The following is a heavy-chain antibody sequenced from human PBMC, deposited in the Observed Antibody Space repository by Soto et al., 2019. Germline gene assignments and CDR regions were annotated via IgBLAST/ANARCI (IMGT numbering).Heavy chain of an antibody. J-gene: IGHJ4*02. V-gene: IGHV3-23*01. Sequence: GSLILACSASGFTFSSYAMSWVRQAPGKGLEWVSAISGSGGSTYYADSVKGRFTISRDNSKNTLYLQMNSLRAEDKAVYYCAKAAAGLGELLDYWGQGTLVTVYS. CDR3: AKAAAGLGELLDY. D-gene: IGHD3-10*01. CDR1: GFTFSSYA. CDR2: ISGSGGST.